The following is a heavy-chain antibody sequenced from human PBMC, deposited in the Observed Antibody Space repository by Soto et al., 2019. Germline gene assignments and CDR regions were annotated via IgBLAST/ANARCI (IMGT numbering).Heavy chain of an antibody. CDR2: TYYMSKWYN. D-gene: IGHD6-19*01. CDR1: GDSVSSNSAA. CDR3: ARTSGHFDS. J-gene: IGHJ4*02. Sequence: SQTLSLTCAISGDSVSSNSAAWNWIRRSPSRGLEWLGRTYYMSKWYNEYAVSVKSRIAINPDTSKNQFSLQLNSVTPEDTAVYYCARTSGHFDSWGQGTLVTVSS. V-gene: IGHV6-1*01.